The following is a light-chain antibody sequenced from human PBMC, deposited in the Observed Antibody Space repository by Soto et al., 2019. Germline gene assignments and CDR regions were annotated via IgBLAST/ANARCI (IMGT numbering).Light chain of an antibody. CDR3: QQTYSLPGT. J-gene: IGKJ4*01. Sequence: DIQMTQSPSSLSASVGDRLTITCRASQSIDSYLNWYQQKPGKAPKLLIYAASNLQSGVPSRFSGSGSGTDFTVTISSLQPEDFATYYCQQTYSLPGTFGGGTKVDIK. CDR1: QSIDSY. CDR2: AAS. V-gene: IGKV1-39*01.